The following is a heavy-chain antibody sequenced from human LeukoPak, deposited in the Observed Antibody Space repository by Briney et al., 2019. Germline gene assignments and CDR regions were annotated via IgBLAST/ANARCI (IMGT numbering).Heavy chain of an antibody. D-gene: IGHD2-2*01. V-gene: IGHV3-43D*03. Sequence: GGSLRLSCAASGFTFVDYAMHWVRQAPGKGLEWVSLISWDGDSTYYSDSVKGRFTISRDNSKNSLYLQMNSLRAEDTALYYCAKSSSSSTYNFDYWGQGTLVTVSS. CDR1: GFTFVDYA. J-gene: IGHJ4*02. CDR2: ISWDGDST. CDR3: AKSSSSSTYNFDY.